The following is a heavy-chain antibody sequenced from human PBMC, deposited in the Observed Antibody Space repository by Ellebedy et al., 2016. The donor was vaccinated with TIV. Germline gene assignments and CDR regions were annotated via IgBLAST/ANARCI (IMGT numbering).Heavy chain of an antibody. V-gene: IGHV4-59*08. CDR3: ARGPLRYFDWVYYYHGMDV. D-gene: IGHD3-9*01. J-gene: IGHJ6*02. Sequence: MPSETLSLTCTVSGDSLSTYYWSWIRQPPGQGLEWIGYIYYSGYTEYNPSLKSRVTISLDTSKDQFSLRLSSVTAADTAVYYCARGPLRYFDWVYYYHGMDVWGQGTTVTVSS. CDR2: IYYSGYT. CDR1: GDSLSTYY.